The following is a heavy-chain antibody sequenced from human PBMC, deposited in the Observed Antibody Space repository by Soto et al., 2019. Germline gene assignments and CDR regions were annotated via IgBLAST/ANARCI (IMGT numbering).Heavy chain of an antibody. CDR3: GRHVSKVPAAIDWFDP. D-gene: IGHD2-2*01. V-gene: IGHV4-39*01. CDR1: GGSISSSSYY. Sequence: QLQLQESGPGLVKPSETLSLTCTVSGGSISSSSYYWGWIRQPPGKGLEWIGSIYYSGSTYYNPSLKSRVTVSVDTSKIHVSLKLSSVTAADTAVYYCGRHVSKVPAAIDWFDPWGQGTLVTVSS. CDR2: IYYSGST. J-gene: IGHJ5*02.